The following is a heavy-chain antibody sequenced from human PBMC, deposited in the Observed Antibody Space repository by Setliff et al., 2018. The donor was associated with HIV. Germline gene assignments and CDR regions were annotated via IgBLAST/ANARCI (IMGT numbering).Heavy chain of an antibody. CDR1: GYTFTSYD. V-gene: IGHV1-8*03. J-gene: IGHJ3*02. CDR2: MNPNSGNT. D-gene: IGHD1-26*01. Sequence: ASVKVSCKASGYTFTSYDINWVRQATGQGLEWMAWMNPNSGNTGYTQKFQGRVTITRNTSITTAYMELSSLRSEDTAIYYCARGGGSSAPDAFDIWGQGTMVTVS. CDR3: ARGGGSSAPDAFDI.